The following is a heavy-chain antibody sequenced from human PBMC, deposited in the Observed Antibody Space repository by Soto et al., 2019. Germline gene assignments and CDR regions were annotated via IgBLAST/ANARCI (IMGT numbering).Heavy chain of an antibody. CDR1: GYSFTSYW. CDR2: IYPGDSDT. J-gene: IGHJ6*03. V-gene: IGHV5-51*01. Sequence: GESLKISCKGSGYSFTSYWIGWVRQMPGKGLEWMGIIYPGDSDTRYSPSFQGQVTISADKSISTAYPQWSSLKASDTAMYYCARHGKPSYYYGSGSYYNVWTDYYYYYMDVWGKGTTVTVSS. CDR3: ARHGKPSYYYGSGSYYNVWTDYYYYYMDV. D-gene: IGHD3-10*01.